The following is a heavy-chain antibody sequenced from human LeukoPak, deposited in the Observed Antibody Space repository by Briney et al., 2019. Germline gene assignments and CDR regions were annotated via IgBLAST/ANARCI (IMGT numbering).Heavy chain of an antibody. Sequence: SETLSLTCTVSGGSISSGSYYWSWIRQPAGKGLEWIGRIYTSGSTNYNPSLKSRVTISVDTSKNQFPLKLSSVTAADTAVYYCAGGSYPDWFDPWGQGTLVTVSS. V-gene: IGHV4-61*02. CDR3: AGGSYPDWFDP. J-gene: IGHJ5*02. CDR1: GGSISSGSYY. CDR2: IYTSGST. D-gene: IGHD1-26*01.